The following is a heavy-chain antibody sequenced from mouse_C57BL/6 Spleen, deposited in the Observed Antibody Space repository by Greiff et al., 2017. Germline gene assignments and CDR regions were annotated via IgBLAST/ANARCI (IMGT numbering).Heavy chain of an antibody. J-gene: IGHJ4*01. CDR2: LYPGSGST. CDR1: GYTFPSYW. CDR3: ARYDYDVGYAMDY. Sequence: QVQLQQPGAELVKPGASVKMSCKASGYTFPSYWITWVKQRPCQGLEWIGDLYPGSGSTNYTEKFKSKAKLTVDTSSSTAYMQLSSLTSEDSAVYYCARYDYDVGYAMDYWGQGTSVTVSS. D-gene: IGHD2-4*01. V-gene: IGHV1-55*01.